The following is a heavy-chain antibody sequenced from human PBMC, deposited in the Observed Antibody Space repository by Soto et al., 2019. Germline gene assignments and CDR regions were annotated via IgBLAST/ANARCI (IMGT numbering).Heavy chain of an antibody. Sequence: PGESLKISCKGSGYTFTNYWNGWVRQTPGKGLEWMGIIYPGDSDTKYNPSFQGQVTISADKSITTTYLQWSSLKASDTAIYYCAASIFYYGMDVWGQGTAGTVSS. CDR1: GYTFTNYW. CDR3: AASIFYYGMDV. CDR2: IYPGDSDT. J-gene: IGHJ6*02. V-gene: IGHV5-51*01.